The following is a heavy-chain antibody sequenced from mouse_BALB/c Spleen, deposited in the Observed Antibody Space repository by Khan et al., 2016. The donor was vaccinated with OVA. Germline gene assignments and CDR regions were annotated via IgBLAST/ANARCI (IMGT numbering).Heavy chain of an antibody. Sequence: QVQLQQSGAELARPGASVKMSCKAAGYTFTSYSMHWIKQRPGQGLEWIGNINPSNAYTNYNQKFKDKATLTADKSSSTAYMHMSSLTSEDSAVXYCAVDCRSHGSRGALDYWGQGTSVTVSS. J-gene: IGHJ4*01. CDR1: GYTFTSYS. CDR3: AVDCRSHGSRGALDY. V-gene: IGHV1-4*01. D-gene: IGHD1-1*01. CDR2: INPSNAYT.